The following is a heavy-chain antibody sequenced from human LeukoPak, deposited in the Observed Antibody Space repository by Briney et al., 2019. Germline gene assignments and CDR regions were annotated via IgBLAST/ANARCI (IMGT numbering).Heavy chain of an antibody. Sequence: QPGGSLRLSCAASGFTFRGYWMPWVRQAPGKGLVWVSHINKDGSSTSYADSVKGRFTISRDNAKNTLYLQMNSLRAEDTAVYYCAIDECVSLDYWGQGTLVTVSS. CDR3: AIDECVSLDY. V-gene: IGHV3-74*01. D-gene: IGHD2-8*01. CDR2: INKDGSST. J-gene: IGHJ4*02. CDR1: GFTFRGYW.